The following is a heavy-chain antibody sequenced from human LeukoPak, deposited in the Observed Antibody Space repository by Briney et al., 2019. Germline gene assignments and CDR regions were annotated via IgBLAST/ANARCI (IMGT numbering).Heavy chain of an antibody. V-gene: IGHV3-7*03. CDR3: ARGGGLDV. Sequence: GGSLRLSCEASGFTFSSYWMSWVRQAPGKGLEWVASINHNGNVNYYVDSVKGRFTISRDNAKNSLYLQMSNLRAEDTAVYFCARGGGLDVWGQGATVTVSS. CDR1: GFTFSSYW. D-gene: IGHD3-16*01. CDR2: INHNGNVN. J-gene: IGHJ6*02.